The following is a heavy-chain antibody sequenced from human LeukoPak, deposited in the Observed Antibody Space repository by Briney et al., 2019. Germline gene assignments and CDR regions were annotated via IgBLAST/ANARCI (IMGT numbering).Heavy chain of an antibody. CDR3: VRRGGGTSVTAGYFDY. D-gene: IGHD4-11*01. CDR1: GFTFSNYV. CDR2: ISSHGGNR. J-gene: IGHJ4*02. Sequence: GGSLRLSCTASGFTFSNYVMHWVRQAPGKRLEYVSTISSHGGNRYYADSVKDRFTISRDNSKNTLYFQMSSLRVEDTAVYYCVRRGGGTSVTAGYFDYWGQGILDTVSA. V-gene: IGHV3-64D*06.